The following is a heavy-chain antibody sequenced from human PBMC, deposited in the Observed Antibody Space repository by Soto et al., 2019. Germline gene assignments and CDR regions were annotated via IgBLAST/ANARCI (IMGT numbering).Heavy chain of an antibody. J-gene: IGHJ4*02. D-gene: IGHD3-10*01. V-gene: IGHV4-59*12. Sequence: SETLSLTCTVSGDSISAYSWSWVRQPPGKGLEWIGNINYNGNTNYNPSLKSRVTISVDTSKNQFSLKLSSVTAADTAVYYCARTMVGYFDYWGQGTLVTVSS. CDR3: ARTMVGYFDY. CDR1: GDSISAYS. CDR2: INYNGNT.